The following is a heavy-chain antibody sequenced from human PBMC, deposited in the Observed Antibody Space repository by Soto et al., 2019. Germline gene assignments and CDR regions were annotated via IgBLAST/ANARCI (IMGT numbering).Heavy chain of an antibody. V-gene: IGHV6-1*01. Sequence: PSQTLSLTCAISGDSVSSNSAAWNWIRQSPSRGLEWLGRTYYRSKWHNDYAVSVKSRITINPDTSKNQFSLQLNSVTPEDTAVYYCARGTTIAVAGSIPFDYWGQGTLVTVSS. CDR3: ARGTTIAVAGSIPFDY. D-gene: IGHD6-19*01. CDR2: TYYRSKWHN. CDR1: GDSVSSNSAA. J-gene: IGHJ4*02.